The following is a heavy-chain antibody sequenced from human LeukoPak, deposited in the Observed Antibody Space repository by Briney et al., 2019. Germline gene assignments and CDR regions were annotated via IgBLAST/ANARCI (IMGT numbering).Heavy chain of an antibody. CDR2: IYYSGST. D-gene: IGHD3-10*01. Sequence: SETLSLTCTVSGGSISSYYWSWIRQPPGKGLEWIGYIYYSGSTNYNPSLKSRVTISIDTSKNQSSLKLSSVTAADTAVYYCATLYGSGDYWGQGTLVTVSS. CDR3: ATLYGSGDY. CDR1: GGSISSYY. J-gene: IGHJ4*02. V-gene: IGHV4-59*01.